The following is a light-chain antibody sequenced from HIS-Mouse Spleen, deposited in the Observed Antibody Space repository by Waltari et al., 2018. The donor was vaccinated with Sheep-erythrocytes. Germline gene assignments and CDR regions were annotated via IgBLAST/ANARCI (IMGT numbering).Light chain of an antibody. J-gene: IGKJ2*01. CDR2: AAS. Sequence: AIQLTQSPSSLSASVGDRVTITCRASQGIRHDLGWYQQKPGKAPKPLIYAASSLQSGGPSRFSGSGSGTDFTLTISSLQPEDFATYDCLQDYNYPYTFGQGTKLGIK. V-gene: IGKV1-6*01. CDR3: LQDYNYPYT. CDR1: QGIRHD.